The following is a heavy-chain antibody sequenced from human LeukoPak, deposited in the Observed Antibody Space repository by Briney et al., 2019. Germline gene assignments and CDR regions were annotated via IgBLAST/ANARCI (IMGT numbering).Heavy chain of an antibody. CDR1: GFTFSDAW. V-gene: IGHV3-15*01. Sequence: GGSLRLSCAASGFTFSDAWMSWVRQAPGKGLEWVGRIKSKTDGGTTDFAAPVKGRFTILRDDSENTLYLQVNSLQSEDTAVYYCTAGLGATDFDYWGQGTLVTVSS. CDR3: TAGLGATDFDY. J-gene: IGHJ4*02. CDR2: IKSKTDGGTT. D-gene: IGHD1-26*01.